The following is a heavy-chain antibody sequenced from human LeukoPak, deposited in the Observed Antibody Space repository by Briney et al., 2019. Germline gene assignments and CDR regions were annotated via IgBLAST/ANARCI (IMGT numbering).Heavy chain of an antibody. Sequence: ASVKVSCKASGYTFTGYYMHWVRQAPGQGLEWMGWINPNSGGTNYAQKFQGRVTMTRDTSISTAHMELSRLRSDDTAVYYCARDNDSSGYYYPYYYYMDVWGKGTTVTVSS. J-gene: IGHJ6*03. D-gene: IGHD3-22*01. CDR3: ARDNDSSGYYYPYYYYMDV. CDR2: INPNSGGT. V-gene: IGHV1-2*02. CDR1: GYTFTGYY.